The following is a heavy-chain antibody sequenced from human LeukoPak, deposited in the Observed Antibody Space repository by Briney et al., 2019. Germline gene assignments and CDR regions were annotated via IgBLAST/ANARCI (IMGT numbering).Heavy chain of an antibody. CDR2: IYYSGST. CDR1: GGSISSYY. Sequence: SETLSLTCTVSGGSISSYYWSWIRQPPGKGLEWIGYIYYSGSTNYNPSLKSRVTISVDTSKNQFSLKLSSVTAADTAVYYCARDRLIWHSTYFDYWGQGTLVTVSS. J-gene: IGHJ4*02. V-gene: IGHV4-59*12. CDR3: ARDRLIWHSTYFDY. D-gene: IGHD5-12*01.